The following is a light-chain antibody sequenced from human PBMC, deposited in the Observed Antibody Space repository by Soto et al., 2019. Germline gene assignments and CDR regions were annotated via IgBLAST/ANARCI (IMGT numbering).Light chain of an antibody. V-gene: IGKV3-11*01. CDR1: QTVRNNY. J-gene: IGKJ4*01. CDR2: DAS. Sequence: EFVLTQSPGTLSLSPGERATLSCRASQTVRNNYLAWYQQKPGQAPRLLIYDASNRATGIPARFSGSGSGTDFTLTINSLEPEDVAVYYCQQRSYLFTFGGGTKVDIK. CDR3: QQRSYLFT.